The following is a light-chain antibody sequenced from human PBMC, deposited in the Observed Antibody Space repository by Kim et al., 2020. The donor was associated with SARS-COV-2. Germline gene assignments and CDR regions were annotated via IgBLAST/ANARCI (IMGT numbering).Light chain of an antibody. J-gene: IGLJ3*02. CDR2: RND. CDR3: SAWDSSLSVWV. Sequence: QAGLTQPPSVSKGLRQTATLTCTGNSNNVGDQGAAWLQQHQGHPPKLLSYRNDNRPSGISERLSASRSGNTASLTITGLQPEDEADYYCSAWDSSLSVWVLGGGTQLTVL. CDR1: SNNVGDQG. V-gene: IGLV10-54*01.